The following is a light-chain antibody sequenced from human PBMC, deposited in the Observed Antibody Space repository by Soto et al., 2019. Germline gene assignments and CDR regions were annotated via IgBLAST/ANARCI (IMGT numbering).Light chain of an antibody. Sequence: EIVMTQSPATLSLSPGERATLSCRASQSVSSYLAWYQQKPGQAPRLLIYDAPNRATGIPARFSGTGSGTDFTLTIHNLEPEDFAVYYCQVRTNWSIAFGRGTRLEIK. V-gene: IGKV3-11*01. CDR2: DAP. CDR3: QVRTNWSIA. CDR1: QSVSSY. J-gene: IGKJ5*01.